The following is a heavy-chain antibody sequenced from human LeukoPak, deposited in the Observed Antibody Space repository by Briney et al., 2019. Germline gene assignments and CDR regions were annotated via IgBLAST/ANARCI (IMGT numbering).Heavy chain of an antibody. Sequence: PGGSLRLSCAASGFTFNTHGMHWVRQAPGKGLEWVAAIWFVGSVKHYSDAVKGRFTISRDNSLNTLYLQMNSLRVEDTAMYYCAKDTAVQFLEPAFWGQGTLVTVSS. D-gene: IGHD3-3*01. J-gene: IGHJ4*02. CDR3: AKDTAVQFLEPAF. V-gene: IGHV3-33*06. CDR2: IWFVGSVK. CDR1: GFTFNTHG.